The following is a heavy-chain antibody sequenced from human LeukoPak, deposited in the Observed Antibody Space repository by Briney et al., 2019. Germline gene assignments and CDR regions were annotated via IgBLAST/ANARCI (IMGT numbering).Heavy chain of an antibody. D-gene: IGHD3-16*01. Sequence: ASVKVSCKASGYIFISSGITWVRQAPGQGLEWVGWISTYNNNTNYAQKLQGRATLTTDISTATAYMELRSLRSDDTAVYYCARGSGEIDYWGQGTLVTVSS. CDR2: ISTYNNNT. V-gene: IGHV1-18*01. CDR3: ARGSGEIDY. J-gene: IGHJ4*02. CDR1: GYIFISSG.